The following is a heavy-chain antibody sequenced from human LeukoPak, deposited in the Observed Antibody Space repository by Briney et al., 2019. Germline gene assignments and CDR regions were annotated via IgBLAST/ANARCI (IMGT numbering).Heavy chain of an antibody. CDR1: GGTFSSYA. J-gene: IGHJ4*02. Sequence: ASVKVSCKASGGTFSSYAISWVRQAPGQGLEWMGGIIPIFGTANYAQKFQGRVTIAADESTSTAYMELSSLRSEDTAVYYCARGGGLDYYDSSGYYYGWGQGTLVTVSS. CDR2: IIPIFGTA. CDR3: ARGGGLDYYDSSGYYYG. D-gene: IGHD3-22*01. V-gene: IGHV1-69*13.